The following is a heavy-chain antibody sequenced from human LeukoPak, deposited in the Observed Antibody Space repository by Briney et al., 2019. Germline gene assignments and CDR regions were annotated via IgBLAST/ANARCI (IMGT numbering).Heavy chain of an antibody. CDR2: IYYSGST. Sequence: PSETLSLTCTVSGGSISSSSYYWGWIRQPPGKGLEWIGSIYYSGSTYYNPSLKSRVTISVDTSKNQFSLKLSSVTAADTAVYYCARVAYYYDSSGYLGAFDIWGQGTMVTVSS. CDR3: ARVAYYYDSSGYLGAFDI. V-gene: IGHV4-39*07. D-gene: IGHD3-22*01. CDR1: GGSISSSSYY. J-gene: IGHJ3*02.